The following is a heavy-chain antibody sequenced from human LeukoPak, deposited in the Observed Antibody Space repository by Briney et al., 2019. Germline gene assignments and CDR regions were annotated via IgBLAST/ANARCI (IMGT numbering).Heavy chain of an antibody. CDR2: ISSSSSYT. J-gene: IGHJ5*02. CDR3: ARVGLQLAWFDP. CDR1: GFTFSDYY. D-gene: IGHD3/OR15-3a*01. Sequence: PGGSLRLSCAASGFTFSDYYMSWIRQAPGKGLEWVSYISSSSSYTNYADSVKGRFTISRDNAKYSLYLQMNSLRAEDTAVYYCARVGLQLAWFDPWGQGTLVTVSS. V-gene: IGHV3-11*06.